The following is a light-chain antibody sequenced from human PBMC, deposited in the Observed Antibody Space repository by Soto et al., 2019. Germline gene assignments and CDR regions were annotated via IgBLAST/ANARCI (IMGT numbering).Light chain of an antibody. J-gene: IGKJ1*01. CDR1: QSVSSY. CDR3: QQRSNWPPWT. Sequence: VLTDSAAAVYLPPGERATLSCRASQSVSSYLAWYQQKPGQAPRLLIYDASNRATGIPARFSGSGSGPDFTLTISSLEPEDFAVYYCQQRSNWPPWTFVQGTKVDIK. CDR2: DAS. V-gene: IGKV3-11*01.